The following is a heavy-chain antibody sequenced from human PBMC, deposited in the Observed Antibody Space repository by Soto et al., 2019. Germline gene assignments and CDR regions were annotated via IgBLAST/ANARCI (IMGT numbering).Heavy chain of an antibody. Sequence: QVQLVESGGGVVQPGRSLRLSCAASGFTFSSYAMHWVRQAPGKGLEWVAVISYDGSNKYYADSVKGRFTISRDNSKNTLYLQMNSLRAEDTAVYYCARTGERKGLGSYGYCGYWGQGALVTVSS. D-gene: IGHD5-18*01. CDR2: ISYDGSNK. CDR3: ARTGERKGLGSYGYCGY. CDR1: GFTFSSYA. J-gene: IGHJ4*02. V-gene: IGHV3-30-3*01.